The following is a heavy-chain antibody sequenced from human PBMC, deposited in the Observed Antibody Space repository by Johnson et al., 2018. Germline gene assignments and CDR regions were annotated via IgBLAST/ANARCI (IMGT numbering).Heavy chain of an antibody. CDR1: GGTFSSYA. V-gene: IGHV1-69*12. Sequence: QVQLVQSGAEVKKPGSSVKVSCKASGGTFSSYAISWVRQAPGQGLEWMGGIIPIFGTANYAQKFQGRVTIAADESTSTAYMELSSLRAEDTAVYFWARVFKTKVGATIYPHLGQGTLVTVSS. CDR3: ARVFKTKVGATIYPH. J-gene: IGHJ1*01. CDR2: IIPIFGTA. D-gene: IGHD1-26*01.